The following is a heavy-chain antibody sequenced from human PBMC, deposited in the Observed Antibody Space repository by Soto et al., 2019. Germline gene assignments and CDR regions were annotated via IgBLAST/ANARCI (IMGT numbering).Heavy chain of an antibody. Sequence: ASVKVSCKASGYTFTSYDINWVRQATGQGFEWMGWMNPNSGNTGYAQKFQGRVTMTRNTSISTAYMELSSLRSEDTAVYYCARGHAVTTEYWFDPWGQGTLVTVSS. CDR3: ARGHAVTTEYWFDP. D-gene: IGHD4-4*01. V-gene: IGHV1-8*01. CDR1: GYTFTSYD. J-gene: IGHJ5*02. CDR2: MNPNSGNT.